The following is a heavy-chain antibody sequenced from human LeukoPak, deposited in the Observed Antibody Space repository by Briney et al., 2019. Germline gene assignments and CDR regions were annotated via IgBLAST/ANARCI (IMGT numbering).Heavy chain of an antibody. CDR1: GGSFSGYY. CDR2: INHSGST. J-gene: IGHJ4*02. V-gene: IGHV4-34*01. Sequence: SETLSLTCAVYGGSFSGYYWGWIRQPPGKGLEWIGEINHSGSTNYNPSLKSRVTISVDTSKNQFSLKLSSVTAADTAVYYCAREEVPNWNYVGGFDYWGQGTLVTVSS. CDR3: AREEVPNWNYVGGFDY. D-gene: IGHD1-7*01.